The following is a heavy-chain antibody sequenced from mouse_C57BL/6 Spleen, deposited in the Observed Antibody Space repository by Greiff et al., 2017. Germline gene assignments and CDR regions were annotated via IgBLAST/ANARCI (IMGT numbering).Heavy chain of an antibody. D-gene: IGHD2-4*01. CDR1: GFTFSSYA. CDR2: ISSGGGYT. Sequence: EVMLVESGEGLVKPGGSLKFSCAASGFTFSSYAMYWVRQTPEKGLEWVAYISSGGGYTYYADTVKGRFTISRDNARNTPYLQMSSLKSEDTAMYYCTRDDYGLYALDDWGQGTTVTVAS. J-gene: IGHJ4*01. CDR3: TRDDYGLYALDD. V-gene: IGHV5-9-1*02.